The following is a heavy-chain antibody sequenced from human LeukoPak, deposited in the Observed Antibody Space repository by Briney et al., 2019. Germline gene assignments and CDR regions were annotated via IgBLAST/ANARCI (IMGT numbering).Heavy chain of an antibody. CDR1: GGSFSGYY. V-gene: IGHV4-59*01. CDR3: ARDLWLGLLYYYYGMDV. CDR2: IYYSGST. Sequence: PSETLSLTCAVYGGSFSGYYWSWIRQSPGKGLEWIGYIYYSGSTNYNPSLKSRVTISVDTSKNQFSLKLSSVTAADTAMYYCARDLWLGLLYYYYGMDVWGQGTTVTVSS. D-gene: IGHD2-15*01. J-gene: IGHJ6*02.